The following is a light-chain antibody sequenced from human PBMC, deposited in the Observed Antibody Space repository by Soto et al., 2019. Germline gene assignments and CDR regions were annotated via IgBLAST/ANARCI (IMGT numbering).Light chain of an antibody. CDR1: SSDVGGYDF. J-gene: IGLJ1*01. CDR2: EVT. V-gene: IGLV2-14*01. CDR3: SSYTITSSPV. Sequence: QSALTRPASVSGSPGQSITISFTGTSSDVGGYDFASWYRQYPGQAPKILIYEVTHRPSGVPDRFSGSKSGNTASLTISGLQADDEADYYCSSYTITSSPVFGPGTKVTVL.